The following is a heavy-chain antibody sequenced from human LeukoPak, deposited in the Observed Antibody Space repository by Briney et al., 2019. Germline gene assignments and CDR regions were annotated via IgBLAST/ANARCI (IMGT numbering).Heavy chain of an antibody. V-gene: IGHV3-23*01. D-gene: IGHD3-22*01. CDR3: AKDPAYYDSSGYYSYYFDY. Sequence: GGSLRLSCAASGFTFSSYAMSWVRQAPGKGLEWVSAISGSGGSTYYADSVKGRFTISRGNSKHTLYLQMNSLRAEDTAVYYCAKDPAYYDSSGYYSYYFDYWGQGTLVTVSS. CDR1: GFTFSSYA. J-gene: IGHJ4*02. CDR2: ISGSGGST.